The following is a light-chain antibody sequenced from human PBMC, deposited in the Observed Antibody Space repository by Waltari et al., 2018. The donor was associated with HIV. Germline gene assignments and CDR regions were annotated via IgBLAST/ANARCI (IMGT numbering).Light chain of an antibody. V-gene: IGLV2-23*02. J-gene: IGLJ1*01. CDR2: EVS. CDR1: SSDVGSYNL. CDR3: CSYAGSSFYV. Sequence: QSALTQPASVSGSPGQSITISCTGTSSDVGSYNLVSWYQQHPGKAPKLMIYEVSKRPSGVSNRVSGSKSGNTASLTISGLQAEDEADYYCCSYAGSSFYVFGTGTKVTVL.